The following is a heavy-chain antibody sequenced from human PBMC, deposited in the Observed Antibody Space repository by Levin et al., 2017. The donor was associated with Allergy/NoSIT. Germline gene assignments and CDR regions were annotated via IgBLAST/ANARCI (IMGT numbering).Heavy chain of an antibody. J-gene: IGHJ6*02. CDR2: INPSGGST. Sequence: ASVKVSCKASGYTFTSYYMHWVRQAPGQGLEWMGIINPSGGSTSYAQKFQGRVTMTRDTSTSTVYMELSSLRSEDTAVYYCARDLVYAIPYYYYGMDVWGQGTTVTVS. V-gene: IGHV1-46*01. CDR1: GYTFTSYY. CDR3: ARDLVYAIPYYYYGMDV. D-gene: IGHD2-8*01.